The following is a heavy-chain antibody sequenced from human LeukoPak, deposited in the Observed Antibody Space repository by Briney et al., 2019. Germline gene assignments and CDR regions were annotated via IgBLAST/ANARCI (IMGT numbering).Heavy chain of an antibody. V-gene: IGHV4-4*07. CDR1: VRSISSYY. J-gene: IGHJ3*02. Sequence: PSETLSLTCTVSVRSISSYYWSWIRQPAGKGLEWIGRIYTSGSTNYNPSLKSRVTMSVDTSKNQLSLKLSSVTAADTGVYYGAREGLGSGWYYAFHIWGQGTMVTVS. CDR2: IYTSGST. D-gene: IGHD6-19*01. CDR3: AREGLGSGWYYAFHI.